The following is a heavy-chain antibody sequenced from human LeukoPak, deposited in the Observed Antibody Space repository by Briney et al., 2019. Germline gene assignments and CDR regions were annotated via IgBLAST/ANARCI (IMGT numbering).Heavy chain of an antibody. J-gene: IGHJ4*02. CDR3: SRGLDSRKLGY. CDR1: GASFNSDDQY. CDR2: IHPSGML. V-gene: IGHV4-31*03. Sequence: PSQTLSLTCTVSGASFNSDDQYWNWIRHSPGKGLEWIGSIHPSGMLYNNPSLESRVTMSRETSKNQFSLQLNTVTAADTAVYFCSRGLDSRKLGYWGQGILVTVSS. D-gene: IGHD3-22*01.